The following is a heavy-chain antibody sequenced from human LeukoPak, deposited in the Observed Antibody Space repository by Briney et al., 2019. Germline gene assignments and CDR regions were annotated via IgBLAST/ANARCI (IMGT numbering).Heavy chain of an antibody. CDR3: ARSRRGYSGYDSDYYYYGMDV. CDR2: IIPILGIA. V-gene: IGHV1-69*04. Sequence: GASVKVSCKASGGTFSSYAISWVRQAPGQGLEWMGRIIPILGIANYAQKFQGRVTITADKSTSTAYMELSSLRSEDTAVYYCARSRRGYSGYDSDYYYYGMDVWGQGTTVTVSS. J-gene: IGHJ6*02. D-gene: IGHD5-12*01. CDR1: GGTFSSYA.